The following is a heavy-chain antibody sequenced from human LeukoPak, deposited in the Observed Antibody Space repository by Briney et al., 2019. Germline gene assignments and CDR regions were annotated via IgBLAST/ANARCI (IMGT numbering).Heavy chain of an antibody. D-gene: IGHD6-13*01. CDR3: AREGTAAGTWEY. Sequence: SVKVSCKASGGTFSRYAISWVRQAPGQGLEWMGRIIPILGIANYAQKFQGRVTITADKSTSTAYMELSSLRSEDTAVYYCAREGTAAGTWEYWGQGTLVTVSS. CDR1: GGTFSRYA. V-gene: IGHV1-69*04. CDR2: IIPILGIA. J-gene: IGHJ4*02.